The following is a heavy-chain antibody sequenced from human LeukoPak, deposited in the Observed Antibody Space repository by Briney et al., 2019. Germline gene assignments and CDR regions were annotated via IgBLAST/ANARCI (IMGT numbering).Heavy chain of an antibody. Sequence: GGSLRLSCAAPGFTVSSNYMSWVRQAPGKGLEWVSVIYSGGSTYYADSVKGRFTISRDTSKNTLFLQMNRLRAEDTAAYYCARATFWSGYQRDSWYMDVWGKGTPVTVSS. V-gene: IGHV3-66*02. CDR3: ARATFWSGYQRDSWYMDV. J-gene: IGHJ6*03. D-gene: IGHD3-3*01. CDR2: IYSGGST. CDR1: GFTVSSNY.